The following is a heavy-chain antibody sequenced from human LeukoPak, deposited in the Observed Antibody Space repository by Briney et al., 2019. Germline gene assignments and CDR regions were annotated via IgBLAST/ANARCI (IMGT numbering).Heavy chain of an antibody. V-gene: IGHV3-33*01. D-gene: IGHD3-10*01. CDR2: IWYDGSNK. CDR3: ARGYYYGSGSYSYYYYYGMDV. CDR1: GFTFSSYG. J-gene: IGHJ6*02. Sequence: QPGRSLRLSCAASGFTFSSYGMHWVRQAPGKGLEWVAVIWYDGSNKYYADSVKGRFTISRDNSKNTLYLQMHSLRAEDTAVYYCARGYYYGSGSYSYYYYYGMDVWGQGTTVTVSS.